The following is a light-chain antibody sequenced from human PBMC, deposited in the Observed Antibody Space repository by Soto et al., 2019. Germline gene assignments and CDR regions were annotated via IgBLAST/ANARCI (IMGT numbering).Light chain of an antibody. J-gene: IGKJ1*01. V-gene: IGKV1-27*01. CDR2: AAS. CDR1: QAISYY. CDR3: QKYSSAPWT. Sequence: DIPMTQSPSSLSASVGDRVTITCRASQAISYYLAWYQHKPGKAPKLLIYAASVLQSGVPSRFSGSGSGTDFTLTISGLQPEDVATYYCQKYSSAPWTFGPGTKVEIK.